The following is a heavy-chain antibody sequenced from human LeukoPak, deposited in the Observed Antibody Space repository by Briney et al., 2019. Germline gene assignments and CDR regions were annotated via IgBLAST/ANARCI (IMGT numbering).Heavy chain of an antibody. D-gene: IGHD3-22*01. J-gene: IGHJ4*02. Sequence: PGGSLRLSCAASGFTFSSYAMSWVRQAPGKGLEWVTFISYDGSKKAFADSVKGRFTISRDNSQNTVYLQMNSLRPEDSAMYYCARDTYYYYDSSGQTDYWGQGTLVTVSS. CDR3: ARDTYYYYDSSGQTDY. CDR2: ISYDGSKK. CDR1: GFTFSSYA. V-gene: IGHV3-30*04.